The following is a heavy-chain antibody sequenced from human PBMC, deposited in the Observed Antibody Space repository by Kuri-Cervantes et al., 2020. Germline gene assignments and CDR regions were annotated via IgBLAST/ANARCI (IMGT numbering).Heavy chain of an antibody. J-gene: IGHJ4*02. D-gene: IGHD5-18*01. CDR1: GYTFTSYG. CDR3: ARLGRRGYSYLVGFDY. Sequence: SVKVSCKASGYTFTSYGISWVRQAPGQGLEWMGGIIPIFGTANYAQKFQGRVTITADESTSTAYMELSSLRSEDTAVYYCARLGRRGYSYLVGFDYWCQGTLVTVSS. CDR2: IIPIFGTA. V-gene: IGHV1-69*13.